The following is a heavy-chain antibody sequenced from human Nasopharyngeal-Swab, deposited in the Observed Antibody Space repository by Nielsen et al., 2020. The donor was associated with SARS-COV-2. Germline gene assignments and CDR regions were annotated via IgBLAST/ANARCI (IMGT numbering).Heavy chain of an antibody. D-gene: IGHD3-3*01. J-gene: IGHJ6*03. CDR3: ARGASGYYDFWSGYYRYYYYYYMDV. CDR2: IKQDGSEK. V-gene: IGHV3-7*01. Sequence: VRQAPGKGLEWVANIKQDGSEKYYVGSVKGRFTISRDNAKNSLYLQMNSLRAEDTAVYYCARGASGYYDFWSGYYRYYYYYYMDVWGKGTTVTVSS.